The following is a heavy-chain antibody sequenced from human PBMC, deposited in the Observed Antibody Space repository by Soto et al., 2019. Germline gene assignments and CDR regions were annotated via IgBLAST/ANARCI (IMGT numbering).Heavy chain of an antibody. CDR2: VYATKDI. CDR1: GFSLTTGAVG. CDR3: AHGRSVGSTYFFEY. Sequence: QITLKESGPTLVKPTQTLTLTYTFSGFSLTTGAVGVGWIRQPPGKALEWLALVYATKDIRYCPSLKNRLTITKDTSKNQVVLTMTNMDPADTATYSCAHGRSVGSTYFFEYWGQGTLVTVSS. D-gene: IGHD3-10*01. J-gene: IGHJ4*02. V-gene: IGHV2-5*01.